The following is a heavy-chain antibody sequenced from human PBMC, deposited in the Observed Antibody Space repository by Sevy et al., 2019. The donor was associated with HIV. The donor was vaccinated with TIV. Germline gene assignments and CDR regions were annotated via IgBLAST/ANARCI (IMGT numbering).Heavy chain of an antibody. V-gene: IGHV4-59*01. J-gene: IGHJ4*02. CDR3: ARDSTTRPRVLDY. CDR1: GGSISSYF. Sequence: SETLSLTCSVSGGSISSYFCTWVRQSPGKGLEWIGNIYFTANTDYSPSLKSRVTLSLDTSKSQFSLTLKSVTAADTAIYFCARDSTTRPRVLDYWGQGTLVTVSS. CDR2: IYFTANT. D-gene: IGHD1-1*01.